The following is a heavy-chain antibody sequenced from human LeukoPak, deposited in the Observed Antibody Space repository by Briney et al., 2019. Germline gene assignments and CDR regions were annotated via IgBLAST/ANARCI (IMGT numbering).Heavy chain of an antibody. CDR2: INPSGGST. CDR1: GYTFTSYY. Sequence: DSVKVSCKASGYTFTSYYMHWVRQAPGQGLEWMGIINPSGGSTSYAQKFQGRVTMTRDTSTSTVYMELSSLRSEDTAVYYCARDGPRIAALGEDFDYWGQGTLVTVSS. D-gene: IGHD6-6*01. J-gene: IGHJ4*02. V-gene: IGHV1-46*01. CDR3: ARDGPRIAALGEDFDY.